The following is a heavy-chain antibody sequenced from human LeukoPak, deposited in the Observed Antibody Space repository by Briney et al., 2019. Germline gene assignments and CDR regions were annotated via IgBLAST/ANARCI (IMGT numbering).Heavy chain of an antibody. CDR3: ARERQDIVVVPAAGSPYYYYYMDV. V-gene: IGHV4-59*12. D-gene: IGHD2-2*01. CDR2: IYYSGST. Sequence: GSLRLSCAASGFTFSSYEMNWVRQPPGKGLEWIGSIYYSGSTYYNPSLKSRVTISVDTSKNQFSLKLSSVTAADTAVYYCARERQDIVVVPAAGSPYYYYYMDVWGKGTTVTISS. J-gene: IGHJ6*03. CDR1: GFTFSSYE.